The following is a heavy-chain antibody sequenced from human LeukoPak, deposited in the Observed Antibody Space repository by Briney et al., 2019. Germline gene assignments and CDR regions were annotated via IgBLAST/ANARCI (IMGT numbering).Heavy chain of an antibody. Sequence: GGSLRLSCAASGFTFSSYEMNWVRQAPGKGLEWVSSISSSSIYIYDADSVKGRFTISRDNAKNSLYLQMNSLKAEDTAVYYCARAKSDRTLFDACDIWGQGTMVTVSS. CDR3: ARAKSDRTLFDACDI. D-gene: IGHD1-14*01. V-gene: IGHV3-21*01. CDR2: ISSSSIYI. J-gene: IGHJ3*02. CDR1: GFTFSSYE.